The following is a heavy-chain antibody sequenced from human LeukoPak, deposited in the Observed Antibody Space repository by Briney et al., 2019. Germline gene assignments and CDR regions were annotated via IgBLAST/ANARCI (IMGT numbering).Heavy chain of an antibody. CDR2: ISWNSGSI. Sequence: GGSLRLSCAASGFTFSSYSMNWVRQAPGKGLEWVSGISWNSGSIGYADSVKGRFTISRDNAKNSLYLQMNSLRAEDTALYYCAKGSGYDSSGYHDYWGQGTLVTVSS. CDR3: AKGSGYDSSGYHDY. J-gene: IGHJ4*02. V-gene: IGHV3-9*01. D-gene: IGHD3-22*01. CDR1: GFTFSSYS.